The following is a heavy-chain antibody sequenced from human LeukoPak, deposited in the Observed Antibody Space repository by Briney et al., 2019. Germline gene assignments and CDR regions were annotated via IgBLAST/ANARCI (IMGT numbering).Heavy chain of an antibody. J-gene: IGHJ4*02. CDR2: ISDDGRRK. D-gene: IGHD4-17*01. CDR1: GFSFISYG. Sequence: GGSLRLSCAASGFSFISYGMHWVRQAPGKGLEWVGVISDDGRRKDYADSVKGRFTISRDNSKDSLYLQMNSLRAEDTAVYYCAKRPSDYGDYVSYFDYWGQGTLVTVSS. V-gene: IGHV3-30*18. CDR3: AKRPSDYGDYVSYFDY.